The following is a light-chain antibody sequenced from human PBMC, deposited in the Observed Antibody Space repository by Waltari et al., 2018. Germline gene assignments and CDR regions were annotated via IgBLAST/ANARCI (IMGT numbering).Light chain of an antibody. CDR2: GAS. J-gene: IGKJ4*01. CDR1: QSVSSK. V-gene: IGKV3-15*01. CDR3: QQYTTRPLT. Sequence: EIVMTQSPGTLSVSPGEGATLSCRASQSVSSKVAWYQQRPGQAPRLLIFGASTRATGIPARFSGSESGTGFTLTISSLQSEDSGVYFCQQYTTRPLTFGGGTKVEI.